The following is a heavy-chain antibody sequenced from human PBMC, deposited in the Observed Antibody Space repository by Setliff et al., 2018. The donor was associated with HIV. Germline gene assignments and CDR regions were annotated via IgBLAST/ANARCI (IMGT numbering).Heavy chain of an antibody. CDR1: GYIFSSYG. V-gene: IGHV1-18*01. CDR3: ARDREAGDWYFDL. CDR2: ISAYNGNI. J-gene: IGHJ2*01. Sequence: GASVKVSCKASGYIFSSYGISWVRQAPGQGLEWMGWISAYNGNINYAQKFQGRVTMTTDTSTSTAHMELRSLRSDDTAVYYCARDREAGDWYFDLWGRGTLVTV. D-gene: IGHD6-13*01.